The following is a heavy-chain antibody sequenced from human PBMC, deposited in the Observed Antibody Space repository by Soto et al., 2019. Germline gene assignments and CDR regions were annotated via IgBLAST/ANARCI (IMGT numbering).Heavy chain of an antibody. CDR1: GYTFTSYG. J-gene: IGHJ4*02. Sequence: ASVKVSFKASGYTFTSYGISWGRQAPGQGLEWMGWISAYNGNTNYAQKLQGRVTMTTDTSTSTAYMELSSLTSDHTAVYYCSRDPVETLMDIDYWGQGTLVTVSS. CDR2: ISAYNGNT. V-gene: IGHV1-18*01. D-gene: IGHD5-18*01. CDR3: SRDPVETLMDIDY.